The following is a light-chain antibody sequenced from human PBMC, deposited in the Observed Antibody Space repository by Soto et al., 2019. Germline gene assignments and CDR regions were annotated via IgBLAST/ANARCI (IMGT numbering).Light chain of an antibody. CDR3: QQYGGSPGT. CDR2: GAS. CDR1: QSVSSSY. Sequence: EIVLTQSPGTLSLSPGERATLSCRASQSVSSSYLAWYQQKPGQAPRLLIYGASSRATGIPDRFSGSGSGTDFTLIINRLEPEDVAIYYCQQYGGSPGTFGQGTKVDIK. J-gene: IGKJ1*01. V-gene: IGKV3-20*01.